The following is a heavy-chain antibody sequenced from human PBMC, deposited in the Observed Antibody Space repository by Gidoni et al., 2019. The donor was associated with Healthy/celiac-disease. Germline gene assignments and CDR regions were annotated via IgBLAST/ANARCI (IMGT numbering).Heavy chain of an antibody. J-gene: IGHJ2*01. V-gene: IGHV3-23*01. D-gene: IGHD2-15*01. CDR2: IRGSGGST. CDR3: AASPVGDIVVVVAAVAWYFDL. CDR1: GFTFSSYA. Sequence: EVQLLESGGGLVQPGGSLRLACAASGFTFSSYAMSWVRQAPGKGLEWVSAIRGSGGSTYYADSVKGRFTISRDNSKNTLYLQMNSLRAEDTAVYYCAASPVGDIVVVVAAVAWYFDLWGRGTLVTVSS.